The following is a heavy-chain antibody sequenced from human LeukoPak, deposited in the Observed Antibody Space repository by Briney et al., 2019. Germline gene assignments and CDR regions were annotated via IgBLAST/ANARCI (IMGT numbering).Heavy chain of an antibody. V-gene: IGHV5-51*01. Sequence: GESLQISCKGSGYTFTNYWIGWARQVPGKGLEWRGIIYPDDSDTRYRPSFQGQVTISADKSISTAYLQWSSLKASDTAMYYCARIGRGGYSGYANNWFDPWGQGTLVTVSS. D-gene: IGHD5-12*01. J-gene: IGHJ5*02. CDR1: GYTFTNYW. CDR2: IYPDDSDT. CDR3: ARIGRGGYSGYANNWFDP.